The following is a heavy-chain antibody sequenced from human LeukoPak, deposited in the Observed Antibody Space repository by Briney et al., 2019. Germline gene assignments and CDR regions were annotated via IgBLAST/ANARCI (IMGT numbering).Heavy chain of an antibody. CDR2: ISGSGGST. CDR3: AKRSEYHFDY. CDR1: GFTFSSYA. Sequence: GGSLRLSCAASGFTFSSYAMNWVRQAPGKGLEWVSGISGSGGSTYYADSVKGRFTISRDNSKNTLYLQMKSLRAEGTAVYYCAKRSEYHFDYWGQGTLVTVSS. D-gene: IGHD2-2*01. J-gene: IGHJ4*02. V-gene: IGHV3-23*01.